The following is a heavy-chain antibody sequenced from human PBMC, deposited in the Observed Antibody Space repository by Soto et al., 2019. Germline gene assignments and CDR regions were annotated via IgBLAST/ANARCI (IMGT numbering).Heavy chain of an antibody. CDR1: AFTFSTYN. CDR3: ARDKGMEDDILTGYSYYWYFDL. CDR2: ISSSSSYI. Sequence: EVHLVESGGGLVKPGGSLRLSCAASAFTFSTYNMNWVRQAPGKGLEWVSSISSSSSYIYYADSVEGRFTISRDNAKNXXHXQXXGLRAEDTAGYYWARDKGMEDDILTGYSYYWYFDLWGRGTLVTVSS. V-gene: IGHV3-21*01. J-gene: IGHJ2*01. D-gene: IGHD3-9*01.